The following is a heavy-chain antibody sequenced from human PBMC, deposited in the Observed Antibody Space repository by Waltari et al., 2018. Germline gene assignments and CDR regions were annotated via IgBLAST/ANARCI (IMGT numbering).Heavy chain of an antibody. D-gene: IGHD1-7*01. CDR3: ARNKVELDY. J-gene: IGHJ4*02. CDR1: GFTFNTYS. Sequence: EVQLVESGGGLVKPGGSLRLSCTASGFTFNTYSMNWVRQAPGKGLEWVSSISSISSYIYYSDSVKGRFTISRDNARNSLYLQMNSLRAEDTAVYYCARNKVELDYWGQGTLVTVSS. CDR2: ISSISSYI. V-gene: IGHV3-21*02.